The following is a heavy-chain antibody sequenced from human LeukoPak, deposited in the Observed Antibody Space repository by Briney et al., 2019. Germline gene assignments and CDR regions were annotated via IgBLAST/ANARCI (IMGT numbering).Heavy chain of an antibody. CDR3: AKHFGSGTYYNFLDL. CDR2: ISGGGGTT. D-gene: IGHD3-10*01. CDR1: GFTFSSYA. V-gene: IGHV3-23*01. Sequence: GGSLRLSCAASGFTFSSYAMSWVRQAPGKGLEWVSAISGGGGTTYYADSVRGRFTISRDNSKNTLYLQVNSLRAEDTAVYYCAKHFGSGTYYNFLDLWGQGTLVTVSS. J-gene: IGHJ4*02.